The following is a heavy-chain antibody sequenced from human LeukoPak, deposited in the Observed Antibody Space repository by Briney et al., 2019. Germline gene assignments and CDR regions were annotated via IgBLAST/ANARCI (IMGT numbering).Heavy chain of an antibody. CDR2: KKQDGGQI. CDR3: ARLGARQMLEY. J-gene: IGHJ4*02. CDR1: EFTFSSYW. D-gene: IGHD4-17*01. V-gene: IGHV3-7*01. Sequence: GGSLRLSCAASEFTFSSYWMSWVRQAPGKGLEWVANKKQDGGQIYYLESVKGRFTVSRDNAKNSLYLQMNSLRAEDTAVYYCARLGARQMLEYWGQGTPVTVSS.